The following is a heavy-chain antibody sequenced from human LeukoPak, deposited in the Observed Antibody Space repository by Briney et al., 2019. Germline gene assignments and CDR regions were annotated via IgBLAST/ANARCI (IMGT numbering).Heavy chain of an antibody. D-gene: IGHD3-10*01. CDR1: GFTFSSYS. Sequence: PGGSLRLSCAASGFTFSSYSMNWVRQAPGKGLEWVSSISSSSSYIYYADSVKGRFTISRDNAKNSLYLQMNSLRAEDTAVYYCARGGVLLWFGESRGYYMDVWGKGTTVTVSS. CDR3: ARGGVLLWFGESRGYYMDV. J-gene: IGHJ6*03. V-gene: IGHV3-21*01. CDR2: ISSSSSYI.